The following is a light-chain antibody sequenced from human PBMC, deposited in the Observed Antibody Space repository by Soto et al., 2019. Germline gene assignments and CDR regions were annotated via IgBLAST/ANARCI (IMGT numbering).Light chain of an antibody. Sequence: ENVLTQSPGTLSLSQGKRATLSCRASQSISSSYLAWYQQRPGQAPRLLIYGASSRATGIPDRFSGSGSGTEFTLTISRLEPEDFAVYYCQQYGSSSWTFGHVAMVDI. CDR2: GAS. CDR1: QSISSSY. J-gene: IGKJ1*01. V-gene: IGKV3-20*01. CDR3: QQYGSSSWT.